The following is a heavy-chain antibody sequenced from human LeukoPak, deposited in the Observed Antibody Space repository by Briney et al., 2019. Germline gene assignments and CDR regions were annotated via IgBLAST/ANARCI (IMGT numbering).Heavy chain of an antibody. CDR1: GGSISSGDYY. CDR2: IYYSGST. J-gene: IGHJ4*02. Sequence: SETLSLTCTVSGGSISSGDYYWSWIRQPPGKGLEWIGYIYYSGSTYYNPSLKSRVTISVDTSKNQFSLKLSSVTTADTAVYYCARVPFSRTFDYWGQGTLVTVSS. V-gene: IGHV4-30-4*08. D-gene: IGHD6-6*01. CDR3: ARVPFSRTFDY.